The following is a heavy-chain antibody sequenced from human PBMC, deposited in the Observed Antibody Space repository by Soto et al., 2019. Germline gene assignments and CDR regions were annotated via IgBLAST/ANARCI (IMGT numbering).Heavy chain of an antibody. CDR3: ARADYGDYVVFDY. J-gene: IGHJ4*02. Sequence: HPGGSLRLSCAASGFTVSSNYMSWVRQAPGKGLEWVSVIYSGGSTYYADSVKGRFTISRDNSKNTLYLQMNSLRAEDTAVYYCARADYGDYVVFDYWVQGTLVTVSS. CDR1: GFTVSSNY. CDR2: IYSGGST. V-gene: IGHV3-53*01. D-gene: IGHD4-17*01.